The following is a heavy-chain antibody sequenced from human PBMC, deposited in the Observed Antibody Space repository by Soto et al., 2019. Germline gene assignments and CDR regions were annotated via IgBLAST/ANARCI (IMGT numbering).Heavy chain of an antibody. D-gene: IGHD2-15*01. Sequence: PGGSLRLSCVASGFTFSSYAMGWVRQGPGKGLEWVAVVSIGGSTHYADSVRGRFTISRDNSKNTLSLQMNSLTAEDTAVYFCAKRRGAGGHFDYWRQGALVTV. V-gene: IGHV3-23*01. CDR1: GFTFSSYA. CDR2: VSIGGST. J-gene: IGHJ4*02. CDR3: AKRRGAGGHFDY.